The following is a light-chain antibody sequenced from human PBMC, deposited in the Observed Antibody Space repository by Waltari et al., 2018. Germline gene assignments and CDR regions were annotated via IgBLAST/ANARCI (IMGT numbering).Light chain of an antibody. CDR2: GVS. CDR1: TSDVGAYKY. CDR3: SSYTTTNTAYV. V-gene: IGLV2-14*03. J-gene: IGLJ1*01. Sequence: QSALTQPASVSGSPGQSITISCTGTTSDVGAYKYVSWYQHHPGKAPKLIIYGVSKRPSGVSNRFSGAKSGNTASLTISGLQADDEAEYYCSSYTTTNTAYVFGTGTKVTVL.